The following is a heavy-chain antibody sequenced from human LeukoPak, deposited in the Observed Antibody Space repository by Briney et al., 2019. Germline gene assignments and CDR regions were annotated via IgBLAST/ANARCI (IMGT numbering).Heavy chain of an antibody. D-gene: IGHD3-9*01. Sequence: SVKVSCKASGGTFSSYAISWVRQAPGQGLEWMGGIIPIFGTANYAQKFQGRVTITADESTSTAYMELSSLRSEDTAVYYCARSSSGDILTGRNEYFQHWGQGTLVTVSS. J-gene: IGHJ1*01. CDR2: IIPIFGTA. CDR1: GGTFSSYA. CDR3: ARSSSGDILTGRNEYFQH. V-gene: IGHV1-69*13.